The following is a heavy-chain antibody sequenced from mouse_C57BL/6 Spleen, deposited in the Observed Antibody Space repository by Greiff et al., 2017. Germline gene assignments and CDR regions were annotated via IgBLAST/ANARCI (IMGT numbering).Heavy chain of an antibody. CDR2: INPNHGGT. J-gene: IGHJ1*03. D-gene: IGHD4-1*01. CDR3: ARALGRRYFDV. Sequence: VQLQQSGPELVKPGASVKISCKASGYTFTDYYMNWVKQSHGKSLEWIGDINPNHGGTSYNQKFKGKATLTVDKSSSTAYMELRSLTSEDSAVYYCARALGRRYFDVWGTGTTVTVSS. V-gene: IGHV1-26*01. CDR1: GYTFTDYY.